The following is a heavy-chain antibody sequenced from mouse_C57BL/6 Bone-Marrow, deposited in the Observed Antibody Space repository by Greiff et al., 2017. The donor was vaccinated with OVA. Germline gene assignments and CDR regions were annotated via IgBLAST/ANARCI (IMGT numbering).Heavy chain of an antibody. V-gene: IGHV1-74*01. J-gene: IGHJ4*01. CDR2: IYPGDSDT. Sequence: QVQLQQPGAELVKPGASVKVSCKASGYTFTSYWMHWVKQRPGQGLEWIGGIYPGDSDTNYNQKFKGKATLTVDKSSSTAYMQLSSLTSEDSAVYYYTRGAAMDYWGQGTSVTVSS. CDR1: GYTFTSYW. CDR3: TRGAAMDY.